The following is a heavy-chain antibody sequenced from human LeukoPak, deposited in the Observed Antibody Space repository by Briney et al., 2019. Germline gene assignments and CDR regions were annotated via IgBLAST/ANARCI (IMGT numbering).Heavy chain of an antibody. CDR3: AEEPNYYDSSGYDY. D-gene: IGHD3-22*01. V-gene: IGHV3-23*01. CDR2: ISGSGGST. Sequence: PGGSLRLSCAASGFTFSSYAMSWVRQAPGKGLEWVSAISGSGGSTYYADSVKGRFTISRDNSKNTLYLQMNSLRAEDTAVYYCAEEPNYYDSSGYDYWGQGTLVTVSS. CDR1: GFTFSSYA. J-gene: IGHJ4*02.